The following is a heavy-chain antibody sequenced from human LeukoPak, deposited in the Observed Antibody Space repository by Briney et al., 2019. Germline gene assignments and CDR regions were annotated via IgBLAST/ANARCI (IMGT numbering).Heavy chain of an antibody. CDR1: GSTLSYSS. J-gene: IGHJ2*01. CDR2: SDPEDGAT. Sequence: ASVKVSCKVSGSTLSYSSIHWVRQAPGKGLEYMGGSDPEDGATFHAQNFQGRVTMTEDTSTDTAYMELSSLRSEDTAVYYCVTDRSRLFWYFDLWGRGTLVLVSS. CDR3: VTDRSRLFWYFDL. D-gene: IGHD6-19*01. V-gene: IGHV1-24*01.